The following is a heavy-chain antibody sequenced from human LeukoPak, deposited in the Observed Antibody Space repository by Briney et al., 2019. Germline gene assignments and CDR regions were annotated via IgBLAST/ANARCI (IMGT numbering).Heavy chain of an antibody. CDR3: AKRGHSSGSGTPDFDY. D-gene: IGHD6-19*01. CDR2: ISGSGGST. CDR1: GFTFSSYA. J-gene: IGHJ4*02. V-gene: IGHV3-23*01. Sequence: PGGSLRLSCAASGFTFSSYAMSWLRQAPGKGLEWVSAISGSGGSTYYADSVKGRFTISRDNSKNTLYLQMNSLRAEDTAVYYCAKRGHSSGSGTPDFDYWGQGTLVTVSS.